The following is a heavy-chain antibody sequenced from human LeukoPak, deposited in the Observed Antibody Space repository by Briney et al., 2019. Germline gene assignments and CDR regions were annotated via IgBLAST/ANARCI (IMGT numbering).Heavy chain of an antibody. V-gene: IGHV3-23*01. D-gene: IGHD2-21*02. Sequence: GGSLRLSCAASGFTFSSYAMSWVRQAPGKGLEWVSAISGSGGSTNYADSVKGRFTISRDNSKNTLYLQMNSLRAEDTAVYYCAKEGSHCGGDCYLPSYFDYWGQGTLVTVSS. CDR1: GFTFSSYA. J-gene: IGHJ4*02. CDR2: ISGSGGST. CDR3: AKEGSHCGGDCYLPSYFDY.